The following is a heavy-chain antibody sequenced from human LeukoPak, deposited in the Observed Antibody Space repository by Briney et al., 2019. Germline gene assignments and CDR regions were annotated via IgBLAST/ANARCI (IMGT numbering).Heavy chain of an antibody. CDR3: ARSDCGGDCTSDY. CDR2: IYHSGST. Sequence: SETLSLTCTVSGYSISSGYYWGWIRQPPGKGLEWIGSIYHSGSTYYNPSLKSRVTISVDTSKNQFSLKLSSVTAADTAVYYCARSDCGGDCTSDYWGQGTLVTVSS. V-gene: IGHV4-38-2*02. J-gene: IGHJ4*02. D-gene: IGHD2-21*02. CDR1: GYSISSGYY.